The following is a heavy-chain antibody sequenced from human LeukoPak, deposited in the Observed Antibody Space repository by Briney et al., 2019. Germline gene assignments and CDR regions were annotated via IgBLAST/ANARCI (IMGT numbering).Heavy chain of an antibody. CDR1: GFTVSSNY. Sequence: GGSLRLSCAASGFTVSSNYMSWVHQAPGKGLEWVSVFKSGGSTYYADSVKGRFTISRDNSKNTVYLQMNSLRAEDTAVYYCARHYYDTSGYYYSLLNWGQGTLVTVSS. D-gene: IGHD3-22*01. V-gene: IGHV3-53*01. CDR2: FKSGGST. CDR3: ARHYYDTSGYYYSLLN. J-gene: IGHJ4*02.